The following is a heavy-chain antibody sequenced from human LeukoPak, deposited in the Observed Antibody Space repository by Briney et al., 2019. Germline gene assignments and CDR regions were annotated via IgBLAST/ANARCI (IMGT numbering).Heavy chain of an antibody. D-gene: IGHD3-22*01. V-gene: IGHV3-7*04. CDR3: ARDYDSSGYSVRFEY. J-gene: IGHJ4*02. Sequence: GGSLRLSCVASGFTFSRYWMSWVRQAPGKGLEWGANIKQDGSDKYYVDSVKGRYTITRDNAKNSLYLQMNSLRAEDTAVYYCARDYDSSGYSVRFEYWGQGTLVTVSS. CDR1: GFTFSRYW. CDR2: IKQDGSDK.